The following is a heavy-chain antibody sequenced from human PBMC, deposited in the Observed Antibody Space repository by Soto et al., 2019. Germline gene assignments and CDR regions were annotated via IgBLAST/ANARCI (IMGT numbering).Heavy chain of an antibody. Sequence: ASVTVSCQASGYTFTSYGISWVRQAPGQGLEWMGWISAYNGNTNYAQKLQGRVTMTTDTSTSTAYMELRSLRSDDTAVYYCARDKISNYYYGMDVWGQGTTVTVSS. CDR2: ISAYNGNT. CDR1: GYTFTSYG. V-gene: IGHV1-18*01. CDR3: ARDKISNYYYGMDV. J-gene: IGHJ6*02. D-gene: IGHD6-13*01.